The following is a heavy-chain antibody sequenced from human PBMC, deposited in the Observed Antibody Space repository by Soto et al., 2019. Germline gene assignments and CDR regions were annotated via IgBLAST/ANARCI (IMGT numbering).Heavy chain of an antibody. D-gene: IGHD2-21*01. V-gene: IGHV1-46*01. Sequence: QVQLVQSGAEVKKPGASVKVSCQTSGYTFTSYYIHWVRQAPVQGLAWMGIINPSGGYTKYSKKFQDRVTLTRDAATNIVYMELSSLTSEDTAVYFCARSRYMGDWIASVTTYAYGMEVWGQWTTVTVSS. CDR1: GYTFTSYY. CDR3: ARSRYMGDWIASVTTYAYGMEV. J-gene: IGHJ6*02. CDR2: INPSGGYT.